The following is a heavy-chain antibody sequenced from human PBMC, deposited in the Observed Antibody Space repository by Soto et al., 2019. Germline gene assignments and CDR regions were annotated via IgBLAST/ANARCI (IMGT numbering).Heavy chain of an antibody. V-gene: IGHV3-33*07. J-gene: IGHJ4*02. CDR2: IWSDGTNK. CDR1: GFTFSSFG. Sequence: PWGSLRLSCAASGFTFSSFGMYWVRQAPGKGLEWVANIWSDGTNKYYADSVRGRFTISRDNSMNTLDLEMNSLRADDTAVYYCARENVAYRFGTLDYWGQGNLVTVSS. CDR3: ARENVAYRFGTLDY. D-gene: IGHD3-16*01.